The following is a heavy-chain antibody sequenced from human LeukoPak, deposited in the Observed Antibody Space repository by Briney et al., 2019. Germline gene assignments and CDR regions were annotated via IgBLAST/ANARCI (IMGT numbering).Heavy chain of an antibody. CDR1: GFTFSSYS. D-gene: IGHD3-3*01. V-gene: IGHV3-21*01. CDR3: ASVTYYDFWSGYFSGTRYYGMDV. Sequence: PGGSLRLSWAASGFTFSSYSMNWVRQAPGKGLEWVSSISSSSSYIYYADSVKGRFTISRDNAKNSLYLQMNSLRAEDTAVYYCASVTYYDFWSGYFSGTRYYGMDVWGQGTTVTVSS. J-gene: IGHJ6*02. CDR2: ISSSSSYI.